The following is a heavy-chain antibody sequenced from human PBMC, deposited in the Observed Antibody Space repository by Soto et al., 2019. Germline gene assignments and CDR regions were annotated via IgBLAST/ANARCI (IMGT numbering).Heavy chain of an antibody. Sequence: GGSLRLSCAASGFTVSSNYMSWVRQAPGKGLEWVSVIYSGGSTYYADSVKVRFTISRDNSKNRLYLQMNSLRAEETAVYYCARDEGDYGDYVFDYWGQGTLVTVSS. CDR3: ARDEGDYGDYVFDY. V-gene: IGHV3-66*01. D-gene: IGHD4-17*01. CDR2: IYSGGST. CDR1: GFTVSSNY. J-gene: IGHJ4*02.